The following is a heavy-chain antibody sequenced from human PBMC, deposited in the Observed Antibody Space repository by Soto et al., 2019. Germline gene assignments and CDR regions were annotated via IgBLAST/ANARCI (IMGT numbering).Heavy chain of an antibody. V-gene: IGHV4-39*01. CDR3: ARPRRFQFYGSGTNWFDP. D-gene: IGHD3-10*01. CDR1: GVSISSSSYY. CDR2: IYYSGST. Sequence: SETLSLTCTVSGVSISSSSYYWGWIRQPPGKGLEWIGSIYYSGSTYYNPSLKSRVTISVDTSKNQFSLKLSSVTAADTAVYYCARPRRFQFYGSGTNWFDPWGQGTLVTVSS. J-gene: IGHJ5*02.